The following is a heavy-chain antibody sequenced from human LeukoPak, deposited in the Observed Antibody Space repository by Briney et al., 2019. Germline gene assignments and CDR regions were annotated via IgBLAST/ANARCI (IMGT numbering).Heavy chain of an antibody. V-gene: IGHV4-61*05. Sequence: PSETLSLTCTVSGGSIFASSYNWGWVRQPPGKGLEWIGYIYYSGSTNYNPSLKSRVTISVDTSKNQFSLKLSSVTAADTAVYYCATLGIAAVPGWGQGTLVTVSS. J-gene: IGHJ4*02. CDR1: GGSIFASSYN. CDR2: IYYSGST. CDR3: ATLGIAAVPG. D-gene: IGHD6-13*01.